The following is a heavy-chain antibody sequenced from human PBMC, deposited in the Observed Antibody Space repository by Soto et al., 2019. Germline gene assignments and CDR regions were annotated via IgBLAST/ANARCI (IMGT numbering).Heavy chain of an antibody. J-gene: IGHJ4*02. D-gene: IGHD3-3*01. CDR3: ARETLWSGDFDY. CDR2: SHYSGRT. V-gene: IGHV4-59*01. Sequence: SETLSLTCSVFGGSISNYYWSWIRQPPGKGLEWIAYSHYSGRTDYNPSLKSRVIISVDTSKNQISLQLSSVTAADTAVYYCARETLWSGDFDYWGQGAMVTGS. CDR1: GGSISNYY.